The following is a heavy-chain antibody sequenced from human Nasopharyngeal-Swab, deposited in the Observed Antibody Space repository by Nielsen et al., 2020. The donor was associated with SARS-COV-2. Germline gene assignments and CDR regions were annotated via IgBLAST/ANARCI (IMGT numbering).Heavy chain of an antibody. CDR3: TRGGGGYCSSTSCVGGDY. CDR2: ISAYNGNT. Sequence: ASVKVSCKASGYTFTSYGISWVRQAPGQGLEWMGWISAYNGNTNYAQKLQGRVTMTTDTSTRTAYMELRSLRSDDTAVYYCTRGGGGYCSSTSCVGGDYWGQGTLVTVSS. V-gene: IGHV1-18*01. D-gene: IGHD2-2*01. CDR1: GYTFTSYG. J-gene: IGHJ4*02.